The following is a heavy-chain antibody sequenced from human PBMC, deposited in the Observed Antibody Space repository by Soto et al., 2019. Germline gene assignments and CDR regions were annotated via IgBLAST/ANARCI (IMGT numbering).Heavy chain of an antibody. CDR1: GYTFTGYY. J-gene: IGHJ3*01. V-gene: IGHV1-2*04. D-gene: IGHD6-13*01. CDR2: INPNSGGT. Sequence: RXSVKVSCKASGYTFTGYYMDWVRQAPGQGLECMGWINPNSGGTNYAQKFQGWVTMTRDTSISTAYMELSRLRSDDTAVYYCARGGSRSWPYDAFDLWGQGTMVTVSS. CDR3: ARGGSRSWPYDAFDL.